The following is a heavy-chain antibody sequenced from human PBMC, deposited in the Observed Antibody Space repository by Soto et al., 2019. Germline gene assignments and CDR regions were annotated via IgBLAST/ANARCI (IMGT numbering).Heavy chain of an antibody. CDR1: GGSISSYY. Sequence: QVQLQESGPGLVKPSETLSLTCTVSGGSISSYYWSWIRQPPGKGLEWIGYIYYSGSTNYNPSLKSRVTISVDTSKNPFSLKLSSVTAADTAVYYCARVLFGSNCWFDPWGQGTLVNVSS. CDR3: ARVLFGSNCWFDP. D-gene: IGHD3-16*01. CDR2: IYYSGST. J-gene: IGHJ5*02. V-gene: IGHV4-59*01.